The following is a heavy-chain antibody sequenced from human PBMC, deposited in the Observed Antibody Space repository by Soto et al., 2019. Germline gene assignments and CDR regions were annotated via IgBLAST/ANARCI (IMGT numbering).Heavy chain of an antibody. D-gene: IGHD1-7*01. CDR3: ARLYWDYENPAAELVDN. J-gene: IGHJ4*02. Sequence: GASLKISCKGSGYSFTSYWISWVRQMPGKGLEWMGRIDPSDSYTNYSPSFQGHVTISADKSISTAYLQWSSLKASDTAMYYCARLYWDYENPAAELVDNWCQGTLVTVSS. CDR1: GYSFTSYW. CDR2: IDPSDSYT. V-gene: IGHV5-10-1*01.